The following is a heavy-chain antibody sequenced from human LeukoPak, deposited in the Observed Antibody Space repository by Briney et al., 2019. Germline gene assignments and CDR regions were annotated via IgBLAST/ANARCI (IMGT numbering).Heavy chain of an antibody. CDR2: IRSTANGYAT. D-gene: IGHD3-10*01. CDR1: GFTFSTFA. J-gene: IGHJ4*02. Sequence: GGSLRLSCAASGFTFSTFAMIWVRQASGKGLEWVGRIRSTANGYATAYAASVKGRFTISRDDSKNTAYLQMDSLKTEDTAVYYCTGNYYGSGSYADFDYWGQGTLVTVSS. V-gene: IGHV3-73*01. CDR3: TGNYYGSGSYADFDY.